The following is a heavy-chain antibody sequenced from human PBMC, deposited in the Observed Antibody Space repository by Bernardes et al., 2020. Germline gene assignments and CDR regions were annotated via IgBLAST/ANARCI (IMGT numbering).Heavy chain of an antibody. J-gene: IGHJ6*02. CDR1: GFTFRSSS. V-gene: IGHV3-21*01. D-gene: IGHD2-2*01. Sequence: VGSLLLSCAASGFTFRSSSMNWVRQAPGPGLEWVSSISSSSSYIYYADSVKGRFTISRDNAKNSLYLQMNSLRAEDTAVYYCATTLDIVVVPAAKRKYWGDYYYYGMDVWGQGTTVTVSS. CDR2: ISSSSSYI. CDR3: ATTLDIVVVPAAKRKYWGDYYYYGMDV.